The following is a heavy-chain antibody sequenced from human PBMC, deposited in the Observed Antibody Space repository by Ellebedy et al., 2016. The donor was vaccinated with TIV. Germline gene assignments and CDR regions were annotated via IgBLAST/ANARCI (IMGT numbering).Heavy chain of an antibody. J-gene: IGHJ4*02. CDR3: VRGGGSFDY. CDR2: IKQGGSEK. Sequence: GGSLRLXXAASGFTFSSYSMNWIRQAPGKGLEWVANIKQGGSEKYYVDSVKGRFTISRDNAQNSLYLQMSSLRVEDTAVFYCVRGGGSFDYWGQGTLVTVSS. CDR1: GFTFSSYS. V-gene: IGHV3-7*01. D-gene: IGHD4-23*01.